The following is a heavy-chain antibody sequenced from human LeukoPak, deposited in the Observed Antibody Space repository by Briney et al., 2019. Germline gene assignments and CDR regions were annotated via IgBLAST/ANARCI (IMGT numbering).Heavy chain of an antibody. CDR1: GFTVSSNY. CDR3: ARAIGIAATIPY. CDR2: IYSGGST. Sequence: GGSLKLSCAASGFTVSSNYMSWVRQAPGKGLEWVSVIYSGGSTYYADSVKGRFTISRDNSKNTLYLQMNSLRAEDTAVYYCARAIGIAATIPYWGQGTLVTVSS. J-gene: IGHJ4*02. D-gene: IGHD6-13*01. V-gene: IGHV3-53*01.